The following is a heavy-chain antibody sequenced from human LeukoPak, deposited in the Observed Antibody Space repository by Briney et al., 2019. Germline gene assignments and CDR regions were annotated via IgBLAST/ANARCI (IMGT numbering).Heavy chain of an antibody. D-gene: IGHD5-18*01. CDR1: GFTVSSNY. CDR3: ARATHSYGYLDPPLYGMDV. Sequence: GGSLRLSCAASGFTVSSNYMSWVRQAPGKGLEWVSVIYSGGSTYYADSVKGRFTISRDNSKNTLYLQMNSLRAEDTAVYYCARATHSYGYLDPPLYGMDVWGQGTTVTVSS. CDR2: IYSGGST. V-gene: IGHV3-53*01. J-gene: IGHJ6*02.